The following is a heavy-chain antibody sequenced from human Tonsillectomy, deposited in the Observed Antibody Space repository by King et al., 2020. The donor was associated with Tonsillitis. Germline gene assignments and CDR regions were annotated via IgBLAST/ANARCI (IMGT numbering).Heavy chain of an antibody. Sequence: QLQESGPGLVKPSETLSLTCTVSGGSIRSYYWSWIRQPPGKGLEWSGYIYYSGSTNYNPSLKSRVTISVDTSKNQFSLKLRSVTAADTAVYYCVRRGDSSPSGGYFDYWGQGTLVTVSS. CDR3: VRRGDSSPSGGYFDY. CDR1: GGSIRSYY. CDR2: IYYSGST. D-gene: IGHD6-6*01. V-gene: IGHV4-59*01. J-gene: IGHJ4*02.